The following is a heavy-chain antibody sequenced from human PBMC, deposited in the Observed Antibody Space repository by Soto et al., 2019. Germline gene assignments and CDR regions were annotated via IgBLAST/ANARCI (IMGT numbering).Heavy chain of an antibody. Sequence: GGSLRLSCAASGFTFSSYWTHWVRQAPGKGLVWVSRINSDGSSTSYADSVKGRFTISRDNAKNTLYLQMNSLRAEDTAVYYCAREDFDPYYYYYYMDVWGKGTSVTVSS. V-gene: IGHV3-74*01. CDR3: AREDFDPYYYYYYMDV. J-gene: IGHJ6*03. CDR1: GFTFSSYW. CDR2: INSDGSST.